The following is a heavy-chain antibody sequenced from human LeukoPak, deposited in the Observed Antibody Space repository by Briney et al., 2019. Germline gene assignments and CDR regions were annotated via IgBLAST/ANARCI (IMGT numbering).Heavy chain of an antibody. Sequence: AASVKVSCKASGYTFTSYAMHWVRQAPGQRLEWMGWINAGNGNTKYSQKFQGRVTITRDTSASTAYMELSSLRSEDTAVYYCARGAGGLLWFGEFFDYWGQGTLVTVSS. D-gene: IGHD3-10*01. CDR3: ARGAGGLLWFGEFFDY. CDR2: INAGNGNT. CDR1: GYTFTSYA. J-gene: IGHJ4*02. V-gene: IGHV1-3*01.